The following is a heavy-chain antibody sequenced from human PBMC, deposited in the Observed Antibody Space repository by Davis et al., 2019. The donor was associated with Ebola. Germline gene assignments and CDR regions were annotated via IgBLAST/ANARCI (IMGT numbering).Heavy chain of an antibody. Sequence: GESLKISCKGSGYSFTSYWISWVRQMPGKGLEWMGRIDPSDSYTNYSPSFQGHVTISADKSISTAYLQWSSLKASDTAMYYCASSGEGLRFPPERISPYYYYYMDVWGKGTTVTVS. CDR1: GYSFTSYW. CDR2: IDPSDSYT. D-gene: IGHD1-14*01. J-gene: IGHJ6*03. V-gene: IGHV5-10-1*01. CDR3: ASSGEGLRFPPERISPYYYYYMDV.